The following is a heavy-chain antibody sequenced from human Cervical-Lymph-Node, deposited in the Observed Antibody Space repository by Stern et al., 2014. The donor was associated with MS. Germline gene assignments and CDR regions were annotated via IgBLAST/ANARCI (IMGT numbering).Heavy chain of an antibody. CDR1: GYSFTTYW. CDR3: ARHSVSSVGGMDV. V-gene: IGHV5-51*01. D-gene: IGHD3-16*02. J-gene: IGHJ6*02. CDR2: IYPGNSDT. Sequence: EVQLVESGAEMKKPGESLKISCKGYGYSFTTYWIGWVRQMPGKGLEWMGMIYPGNSDTRYSPSFQGHVPISADKSISTAYLQWNSLKASDTAMYYCARHSVSSVGGMDVWGQGTTVTVSS.